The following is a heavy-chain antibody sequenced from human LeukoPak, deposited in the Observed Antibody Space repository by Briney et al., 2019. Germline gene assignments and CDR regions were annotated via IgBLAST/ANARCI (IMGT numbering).Heavy chain of an antibody. J-gene: IGHJ6*02. V-gene: IGHV4-34*01. CDR3: ARGPVRGDGLTGDSYYYGLDV. CDR1: GGSITDYY. CDR2: IHHSAGT. Sequence: SETLSLTCAVYGGSITDYYWSWIRQLPGKGLEWIGEIHHSAGTNYNPSLWGRVTISVDTSKNQFSLKLTSVTAADTAVFFCARGPVRGDGLTGDSYYYGLDVWGQGTTVTVSS. D-gene: IGHD3-9*01.